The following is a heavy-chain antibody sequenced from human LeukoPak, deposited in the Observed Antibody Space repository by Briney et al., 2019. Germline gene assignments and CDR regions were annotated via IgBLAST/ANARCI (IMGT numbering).Heavy chain of an antibody. D-gene: IGHD1-26*01. CDR1: GFTFSSYS. CDR2: ISSSSSYI. V-gene: IGHV3-21*01. J-gene: IGHJ4*02. Sequence: GGSLRLSCAASGFTFSSYSMNWVRQAPGKGLEWVSSISSSSSYIYYADSVKGRFTISRDNAKNSLYLQMNRLRAEETAVYYCARDRDFSGSYSFDYWGQGTLVTVSS. CDR3: ARDRDFSGSYSFDY.